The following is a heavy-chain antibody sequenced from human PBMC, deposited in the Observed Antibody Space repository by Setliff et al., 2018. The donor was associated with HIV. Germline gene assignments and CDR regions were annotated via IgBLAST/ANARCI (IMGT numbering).Heavy chain of an antibody. J-gene: IGHJ1*01. CDR3: ARVPTSSWYVTTQRTKEYFHH. CDR1: GGSIKSSSYY. V-gene: IGHV4-39*07. D-gene: IGHD6-13*01. Sequence: SETLSLTCTVSGGSIKSSSYYWGWIRQPPGKGLEWIGSIYYSGNTYYNPSLKSRVTISTDTSRNQFSLRLSSVTAADTAIYYCARVPTSSWYVTTQRTKEYFHHWGQGTLVTVS. CDR2: IYYSGNT.